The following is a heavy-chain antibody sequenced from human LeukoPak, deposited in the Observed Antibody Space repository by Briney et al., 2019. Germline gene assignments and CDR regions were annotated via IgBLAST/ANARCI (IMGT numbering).Heavy chain of an antibody. CDR2: IYHSGST. Sequence: PSETLSLTCTVSGYSISSGFYWGWIRHPPRKRLEFFGIIYHSGSTYYNPSLKSRVTISVDTSKNQFSLKLSSVTAACTGVYYWGRWNKGYYYMDVWGKGTTVTVSS. J-gene: IGHJ6*03. D-gene: IGHD1/OR15-1a*01. CDR3: GRWNKGYYYMDV. V-gene: IGHV4-38-2*02. CDR1: GYSISSGFY.